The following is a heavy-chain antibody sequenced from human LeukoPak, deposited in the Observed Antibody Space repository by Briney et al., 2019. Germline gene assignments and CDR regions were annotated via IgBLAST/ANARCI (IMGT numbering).Heavy chain of an antibody. CDR1: GFTFSSYE. V-gene: IGHV3-30*18. Sequence: GGSLRLSCAASGFTFSSYEMNWVRQAPGKGLEWLAFVSYDGSKKYYSDSVKGRFTISRDNSKNTLFLQMNSLGAEDTAVYSCAKDVKFSWPFYFDYWGQGSLVTVSS. CDR2: VSYDGSKK. D-gene: IGHD5-12*01. J-gene: IGHJ4*02. CDR3: AKDVKFSWPFYFDY.